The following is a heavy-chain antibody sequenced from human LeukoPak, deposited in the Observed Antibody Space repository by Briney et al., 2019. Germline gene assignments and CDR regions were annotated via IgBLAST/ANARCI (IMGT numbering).Heavy chain of an antibody. CDR2: INHSGST. CDR3: ARVFGYSYSYRFDY. D-gene: IGHD5-18*01. Sequence: PSETLSLTCAVYGGSFSGYYWSWIRQPPGKGLEWIGEINHSGSTNYNPSLKSRVTISVDTSKNQFSLKLSSVTAADTAVYYCARVFGYSYSYRFDYWGQGTLVTVSS. CDR1: GGSFSGYY. J-gene: IGHJ4*02. V-gene: IGHV4-34*01.